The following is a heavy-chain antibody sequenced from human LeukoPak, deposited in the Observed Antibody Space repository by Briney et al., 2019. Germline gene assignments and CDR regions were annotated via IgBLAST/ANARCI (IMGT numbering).Heavy chain of an antibody. V-gene: IGHV3-48*03. CDR2: ISSGGRTI. D-gene: IGHD3-10*01. J-gene: IGHJ5*02. Sequence: GGSLRLSCAASGFTFSNYEMNWVRQAPGKGLEWVSYISSGGRTIYYADSVKGRFTIPRDNAENSLYLQMNSLRAEDTAVYYCAREYGSGSSRRRFDPWGQGTLVTVSS. CDR3: AREYGSGSSRRRFDP. CDR1: GFTFSNYE.